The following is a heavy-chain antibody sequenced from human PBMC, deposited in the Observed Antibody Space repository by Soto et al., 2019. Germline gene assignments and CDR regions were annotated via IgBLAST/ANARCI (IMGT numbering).Heavy chain of an antibody. CDR3: ARAAAVYYYGMDV. V-gene: IGHV4-30-2*01. Sequence: SLSLTCSVSGASISSGGYSWSWIRQPPGKGLEWIGYIYHSGITYYNPSLKSRVTISVDRSKNQFSLKLSSVTAADTAVYYCARAAAVYYYGMDVWGQGTKVTVYS. CDR1: GASISSGGYS. J-gene: IGHJ6*02. CDR2: IYHSGIT. D-gene: IGHD6-13*01.